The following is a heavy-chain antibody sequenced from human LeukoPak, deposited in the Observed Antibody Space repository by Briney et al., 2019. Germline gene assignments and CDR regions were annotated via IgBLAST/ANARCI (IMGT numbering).Heavy chain of an antibody. CDR3: AKDGYYYDSGGYYDFDY. CDR2: ISYDGSNK. V-gene: IGHV3-30*18. CDR1: GFTFSSYG. Sequence: GGSLRLSCAASGFTFSSYGMHWVRQAPGKGLEWVAVISYDGSNKYYTDSVKGRFTISRDNSKNTLYLQMNSLRAEDTAVYYCAKDGYYYDSGGYYDFDYWGQGTLVTVSS. D-gene: IGHD3-22*01. J-gene: IGHJ4*02.